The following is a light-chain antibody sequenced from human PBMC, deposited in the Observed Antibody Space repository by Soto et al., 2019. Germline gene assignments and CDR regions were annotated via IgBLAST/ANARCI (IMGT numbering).Light chain of an antibody. CDR3: QQYNNLPRT. CDR2: GAS. Sequence: ETVMTQSPATLSVSPGEGATLSCRASQSVSSNLVWYQHRPGQAPRLLIYGASTRATDIPARFSGSGSGTEFTLTIRSRQSEDYAVYYCQQYNNLPRTFGGGTKVDIK. V-gene: IGKV3-15*01. CDR1: QSVSSN. J-gene: IGKJ4*01.